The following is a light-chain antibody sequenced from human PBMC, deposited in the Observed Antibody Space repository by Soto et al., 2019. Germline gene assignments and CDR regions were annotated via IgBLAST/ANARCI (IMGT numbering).Light chain of an antibody. V-gene: IGLV2-23*02. J-gene: IGLJ1*01. CDR3: CSYAGDSYV. CDR1: SSDVGNYNL. CDR2: DVS. Sequence: QSALTQPASVSGSPGQSITISCTGTSSDVGNYNLVSWYQQHPGKAPKLMIYDVSKRPSGVSNRFSGSKSGNTASLTISGLQADDEADYYCCSYAGDSYVFGTGTNLTV.